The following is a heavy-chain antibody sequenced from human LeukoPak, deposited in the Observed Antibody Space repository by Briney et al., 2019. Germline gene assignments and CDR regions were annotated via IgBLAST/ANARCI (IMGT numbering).Heavy chain of an antibody. V-gene: IGHV3-23*01. D-gene: IGHD5-24*01. J-gene: IGHJ4*02. CDR3: VKDDGWVQYAN. CDR2: IRTDGVTT. CDR1: GFIFSHHG. Sequence: GGSLRLSCAASGFIFSHHGMNWVRQAPGKGLEWVSGIRTDGVTTYYANSVKGRFIISRDNSKNTVYLQMNSLSAEDAAVYYCVKDDGWVQYANWGQGTLVTVSS.